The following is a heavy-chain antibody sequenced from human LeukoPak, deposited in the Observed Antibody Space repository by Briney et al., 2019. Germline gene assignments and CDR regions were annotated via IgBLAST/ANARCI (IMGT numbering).Heavy chain of an antibody. V-gene: IGHV3-7*02. CDR1: GFTLSSYW. D-gene: IGHD3-10*01. J-gene: IGHJ4*02. Sequence: PGGSLRLSCVASGFTLSSYWMSWVRQTPGKGLEWVAHLNQDGSERYYVDSVKGRFTISRENVKNSLYLQMNSLRAEDTAVYYCAKCGTGSNFDYWGQGMLVTVSS. CDR2: LNQDGSER. CDR3: AKCGTGSNFDY.